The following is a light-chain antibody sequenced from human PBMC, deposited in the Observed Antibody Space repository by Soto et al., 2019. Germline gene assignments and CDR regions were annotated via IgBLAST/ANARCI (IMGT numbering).Light chain of an antibody. Sequence: QSALTQPTSVSGSPGQSITISCTGNSNDIGSYDYVSWYQQHPGKAPKLMIYEVSNRPSGVSNRFSGSKSGNTASLTISGLQAEDEADYYCSSYTSSSTLVVFGGGTKLTVL. J-gene: IGLJ2*01. V-gene: IGLV2-14*01. CDR2: EVS. CDR3: SSYTSSSTLVV. CDR1: SNDIGSYDY.